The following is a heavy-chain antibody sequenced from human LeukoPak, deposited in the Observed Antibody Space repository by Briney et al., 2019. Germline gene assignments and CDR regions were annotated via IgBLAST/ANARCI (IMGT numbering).Heavy chain of an antibody. CDR1: GITFTDAW. D-gene: IGHD2-15*01. CDR2: IKDKTDGGTI. V-gene: IGHV3-15*01. J-gene: IGHJ4*02. CDR3: TTGTPIDY. Sequence: GGSLRLSCATSGITFTDAWLSWVRQTPEKGLEWVARIKDKTDGGTIDYAVPVRGRFTISRDDSRNMLYPQMDSLKSEDTAVYYCTTGTPIDYWGQGTLVTVSS.